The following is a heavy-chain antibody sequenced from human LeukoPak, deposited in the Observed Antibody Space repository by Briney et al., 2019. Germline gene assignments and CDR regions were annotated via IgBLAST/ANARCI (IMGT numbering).Heavy chain of an antibody. CDR1: GSTFSSYG. Sequence: GGSLRLSCAASGSTFSSYGMHWVRQAPGKGLEWVAVISYDGSNKYYADSVKGRFTISRDNSKNTLYLQMNSLRAEDTAVYYCAKVAAPYYGMDVWGQGTTVTVSS. V-gene: IGHV3-30*18. D-gene: IGHD6-6*01. J-gene: IGHJ6*02. CDR3: AKVAAPYYGMDV. CDR2: ISYDGSNK.